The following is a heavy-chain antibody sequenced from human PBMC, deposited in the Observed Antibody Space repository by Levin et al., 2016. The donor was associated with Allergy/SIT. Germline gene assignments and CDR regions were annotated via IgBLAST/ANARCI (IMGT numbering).Heavy chain of an antibody. CDR1: GYSFTDFW. V-gene: IGHV5-10-1*01. CDR3: ARHYGDYGVPHY. Sequence: GGSLRLSCKGSGYSFTDFWITWVRQMPGKGLEWMGRIAPSDSQINYSPSFQGHVTISADKSISTAYLQWSSLKASDTAVYFCARHYGDYGVPHYWGQGTLVTVSS. CDR2: IAPSDSQI. J-gene: IGHJ4*02. D-gene: IGHD4-17*01.